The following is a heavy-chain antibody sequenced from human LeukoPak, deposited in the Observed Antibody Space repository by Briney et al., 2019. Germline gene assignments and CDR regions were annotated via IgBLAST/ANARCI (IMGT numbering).Heavy chain of an antibody. CDR1: GGSVSSGSYY. D-gene: IGHD3-22*01. Sequence: SETLSLTCTVSGGSVSSGSYYWSWIRQPPGKGLEWIGYIYYSGSTNYNPSLKSRVTISVDTSKNQFSLKLSSVTAADTAVYYCASRCITMIVAWGQGTLVTVSS. CDR2: IYYSGST. J-gene: IGHJ4*02. V-gene: IGHV4-61*01. CDR3: ASRCITMIVA.